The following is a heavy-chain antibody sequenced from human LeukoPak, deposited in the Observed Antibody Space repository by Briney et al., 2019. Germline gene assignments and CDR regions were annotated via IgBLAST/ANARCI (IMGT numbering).Heavy chain of an antibody. D-gene: IGHD1-26*01. J-gene: IGHJ3*02. CDR2: ISYDGGNK. Sequence: PGGSLRLSCAASGFTFSSYAMHWVRQAPGKWLDWVAVISYDGGNKYYADSVKGRFTISRDNSKNTLYLQMNSLRAEDTAVHYCARGGWELLLYAFDIWGQGTMVTVSS. CDR1: GFTFSSYA. V-gene: IGHV3-30*04. CDR3: ARGGWELLLYAFDI.